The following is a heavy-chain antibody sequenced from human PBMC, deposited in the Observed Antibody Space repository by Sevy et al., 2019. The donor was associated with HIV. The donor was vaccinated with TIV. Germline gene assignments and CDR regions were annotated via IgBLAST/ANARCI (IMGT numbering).Heavy chain of an antibody. D-gene: IGHD5-12*01. V-gene: IGHV3-20*04. CDR3: ARVARIGMSTPYHFDY. CDR2: INWNGGGT. J-gene: IGHJ4*02. Sequence: GGSLRLSCAASGFTFDDYGMSWVRQAPGKGLEWVSGINWNGGGTAYADSVKGRFTISRDNARNSLYLQMNSLRAEDTAFYYCARVARIGMSTPYHFDYWGQGTLVTVSS. CDR1: GFTFDDYG.